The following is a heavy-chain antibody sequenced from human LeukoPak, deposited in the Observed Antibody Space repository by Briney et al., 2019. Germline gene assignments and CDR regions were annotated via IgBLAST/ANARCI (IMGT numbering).Heavy chain of an antibody. Sequence: ETLSLTCAVYGGSFSGYYWSWVRQAPGKGLEWVANIKQDGSEKYYADSVKGRFTISRDNAKNSLYLQMNSLRAEDTAVYYCARDLKLYTSSWFDPWGQGTLVTVSS. J-gene: IGHJ5*02. V-gene: IGHV3-7*01. CDR1: GGSFSGYY. CDR3: ARDLKLYTSSWFDP. CDR2: IKQDGSEK. D-gene: IGHD6-13*01.